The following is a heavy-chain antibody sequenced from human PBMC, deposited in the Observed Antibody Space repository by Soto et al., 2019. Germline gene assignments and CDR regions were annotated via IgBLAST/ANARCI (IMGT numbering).Heavy chain of an antibody. J-gene: IGHJ4*02. CDR3: ARGGGGSYYPFDY. CDR1: GGTFSSYT. V-gene: IGHV1-69*02. CDR2: IIPILGIA. D-gene: IGHD1-26*01. Sequence: QVQLVQSGAEVKKPGSSVKVSCKASGGTFSSYTTSWVRQAPGQGLEWMGRIIPILGIANYAQKFQGRVTITADKSTSTAYMELSSLRSEDTAVYYCARGGGGSYYPFDYWGQGTLVTVSS.